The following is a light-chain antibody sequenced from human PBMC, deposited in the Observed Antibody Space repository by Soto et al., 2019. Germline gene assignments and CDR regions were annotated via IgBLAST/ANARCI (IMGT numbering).Light chain of an antibody. Sequence: AIQMTQSPSSLSASVGDRVTITCRASEDIRRDLGWYQQKPGKAPQVLIYGGTYLQSGVPSRFSAYGSGTDFTLTITSLQPEDFATYYCLQDFIYPRTFGQGTKVEIK. J-gene: IGKJ1*01. V-gene: IGKV1-6*01. CDR3: LQDFIYPRT. CDR1: EDIRRD. CDR2: GGT.